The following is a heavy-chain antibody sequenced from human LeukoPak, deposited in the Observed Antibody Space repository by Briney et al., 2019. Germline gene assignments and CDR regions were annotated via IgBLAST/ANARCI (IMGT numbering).Heavy chain of an antibody. D-gene: IGHD2-8*01. CDR3: ARVFLVYRRDANSGPADF. J-gene: IGHJ4*02. CDR1: GGSFSGYF. CDR2: INHSGST. Sequence: SETLSLSCAVYGGSFSGYFWTWIRQPPGKGLEWIGEINHSGSTNYNPSLKSRVSLSVDTSKNQFSLNLTSVTAADTAVYFCARVFLVYRRDANSGPADFWGQGTLVTVSS. V-gene: IGHV4-34*01.